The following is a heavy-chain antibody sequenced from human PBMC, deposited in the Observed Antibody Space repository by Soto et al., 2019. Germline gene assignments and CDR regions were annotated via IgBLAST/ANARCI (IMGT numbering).Heavy chain of an antibody. CDR3: ARGPWYSSSRYQYGY. V-gene: IGHV4-30-4*01. CDR1: GGSISSDDYY. CDR2: IYYSGST. D-gene: IGHD6-13*01. J-gene: IGHJ4*02. Sequence: SETLSLTCTVSGGSISSDDYYWSWIRQPPGKGLEWIGYIYYSGSTNYNPSLKSRVTISVDTSKNQFSLKLSSVTAADTAVYYCARGPWYSSSRYQYGYWGQGTLVTVSS.